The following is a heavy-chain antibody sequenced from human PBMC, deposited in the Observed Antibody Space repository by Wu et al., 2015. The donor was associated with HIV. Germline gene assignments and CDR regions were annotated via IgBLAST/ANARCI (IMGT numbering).Heavy chain of an antibody. CDR2: INPNSGGT. Sequence: QVQLVQSGAEVKKPGASVKVSCKASGYTFTGYYMHWVRQAPGQGLEWMGWINPNSGGTNYAQKFQGRVTMTRDTSISTAYMELSRLRSDDTAVYYCARDPHITGTLSYYFDYWAREPWSPSPQ. CDR3: ARDPHITGTLSYYFDY. J-gene: IGHJ4*02. D-gene: IGHD1-20*01. V-gene: IGHV1-2*02. CDR1: GYTFTGYY.